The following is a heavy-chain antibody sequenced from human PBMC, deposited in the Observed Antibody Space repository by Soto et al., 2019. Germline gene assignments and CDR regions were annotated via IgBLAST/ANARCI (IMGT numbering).Heavy chain of an antibody. CDR1: GFTFSSYW. Sequence: GGSLRLSXADSGFTFSSYWMSWVRQAPGKGLEWVANIKQDGSEKYYVDSVKGRFTISRDNAKNSLYLQMNSLRAEDTAVYYCARVAAIGGYDFWSGRGLNYGMDVWGQGTTVTVSS. D-gene: IGHD3-3*01. CDR3: ARVAAIGGYDFWSGRGLNYGMDV. J-gene: IGHJ6*02. V-gene: IGHV3-7*03. CDR2: IKQDGSEK.